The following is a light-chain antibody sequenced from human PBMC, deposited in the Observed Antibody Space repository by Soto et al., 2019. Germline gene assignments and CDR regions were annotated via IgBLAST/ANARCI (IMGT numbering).Light chain of an antibody. CDR1: QTISYW. CDR3: QQYHTCSIT. Sequence: DIQMTQLPSTLSASVGDRVKITCRASQTISYWLAWYEQKPGKAPNLLIYDASTLERGVPSRFTRPGSGTKFALTIDRLQPDDFDTYYCQQYHTCSITFGQGTLLETK. V-gene: IGKV1-5*01. CDR2: DAS. J-gene: IGKJ5*01.